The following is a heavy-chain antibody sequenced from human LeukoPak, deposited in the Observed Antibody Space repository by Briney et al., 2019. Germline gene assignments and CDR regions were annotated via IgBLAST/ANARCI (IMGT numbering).Heavy chain of an antibody. V-gene: IGHV1-69*04. CDR2: IIPILGIA. CDR3: ARDHYCSSTSCYTYPPYFDY. J-gene: IGHJ4*02. CDR1: GGTFSSYA. Sequence: SVKVSCKASGGTFSSYAISWVRQAPGQGLEWMGRIIPILGIANYAQKFQGRVTITADKSTSTAYMELSSLRSEDTAVYYCARDHYCSSTSCYTYPPYFDYWGQGTLVTVSS. D-gene: IGHD2-2*02.